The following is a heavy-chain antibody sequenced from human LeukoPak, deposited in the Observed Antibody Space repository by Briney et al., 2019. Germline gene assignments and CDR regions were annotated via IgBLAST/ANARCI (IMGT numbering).Heavy chain of an antibody. J-gene: IGHJ4*02. Sequence: GESLKISCKGSGYSFTYYWIGWVRQIPGKGLEWMGIIYPGDSDTRYRPSFQGQVTISVDKSISTAYLQWSSLKASDTAMYYCAGQDGNSKYYFDYWGQGTLVTVSS. CDR2: IYPGDSDT. CDR3: AGQDGNSKYYFDY. V-gene: IGHV5-51*01. CDR1: GYSFTYYW. D-gene: IGHD1-1*01.